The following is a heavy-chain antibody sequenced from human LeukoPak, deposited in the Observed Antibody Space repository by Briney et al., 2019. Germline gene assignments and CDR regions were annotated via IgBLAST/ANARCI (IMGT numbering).Heavy chain of an antibody. J-gene: IGHJ4*02. D-gene: IGHD3-22*01. Sequence: GGSLRLSCAASGFTFSSDEMNWGRQAPGKGLEWVSYVSSSGSTIYYADSVKGRFTISRDNSKNTLYLQMDSLRAEDTAVNYCVKGSYYESSGHYYFDYWGQGTLVTVSS. CDR2: VSSSGSTI. V-gene: IGHV3-48*03. CDR3: VKGSYYESSGHYYFDY. CDR1: GFTFSSDE.